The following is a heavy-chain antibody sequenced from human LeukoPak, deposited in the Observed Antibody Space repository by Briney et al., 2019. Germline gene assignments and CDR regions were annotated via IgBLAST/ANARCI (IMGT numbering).Heavy chain of an antibody. Sequence: ASVKVSCKASGYTFTGYYMHWVRQAPGQGLEWMGWINPNSGGTNYAQKFQGRVTTTRDTSISTAYMELSRLRSDDTAVYYCARELITETPSPFDYWGQGTLVTVSS. J-gene: IGHJ4*02. CDR3: ARELITETPSPFDY. D-gene: IGHD4-11*01. CDR2: INPNSGGT. CDR1: GYTFTGYY. V-gene: IGHV1-2*02.